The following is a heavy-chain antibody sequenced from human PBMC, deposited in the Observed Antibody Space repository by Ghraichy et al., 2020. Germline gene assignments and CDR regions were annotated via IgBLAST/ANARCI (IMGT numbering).Heavy chain of an antibody. Sequence: LSLTCAASGFTFSSYWMSWVRQAPGKGLEWVANIKQDGSEKYYVDSVKGRFTISRDNAKNSLYLQMNSLRAEDTAVYYCARDDCSSTSCYYYYGMDVWGQGTTVTVSS. CDR1: GFTFSSYW. V-gene: IGHV3-7*01. J-gene: IGHJ6*02. CDR3: ARDDCSSTSCYYYYGMDV. D-gene: IGHD2-2*01. CDR2: IKQDGSEK.